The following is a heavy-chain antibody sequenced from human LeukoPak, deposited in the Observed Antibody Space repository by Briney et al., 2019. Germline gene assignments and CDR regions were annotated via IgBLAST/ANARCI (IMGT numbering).Heavy chain of an antibody. V-gene: IGHV4-34*01. D-gene: IGHD3-9*01. Sequence: PSETLSLTCAVYGGSFSGYYWRWSWIRQPPGKGLEWIGEINHSGSTNYNPSLKSRVTISVDTSKNQFSLKLSSVTAADTAVYYCARIGSGSDYDILTGYDYWGQGTLVTVSS. CDR1: GGSFSGYY. J-gene: IGHJ4*02. CDR3: ARIGSGSDYDILTGYDY. CDR2: INHSGST.